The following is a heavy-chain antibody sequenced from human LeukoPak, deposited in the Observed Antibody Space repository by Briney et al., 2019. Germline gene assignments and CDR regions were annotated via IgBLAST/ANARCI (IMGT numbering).Heavy chain of an antibody. D-gene: IGHD2-2*01. CDR2: MNPNSGNT. V-gene: IGHV1-8*01. Sequence: ASVKVSCKASGYTFTSYDINWVRQATGQGLEWMGWMNPNSGNTGYAQKFQGRVTMTRNTSISTAYMELSSLRSEDPAVYYCARGRYCSSTSCYEVVDYWGQGTLVTVSS. CDR3: ARGRYCSSTSCYEVVDY. CDR1: GYTFTSYD. J-gene: IGHJ4*02.